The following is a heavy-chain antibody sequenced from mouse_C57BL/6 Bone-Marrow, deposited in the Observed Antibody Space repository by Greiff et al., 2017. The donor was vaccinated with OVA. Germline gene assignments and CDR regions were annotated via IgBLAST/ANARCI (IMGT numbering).Heavy chain of an antibody. Sequence: QVQLQQPGAELVRPGTSVKLSCKASGYTFTSYWMHWVKQRPGQGLEWIGVIDPSDSYTNYNQKFKGKATLTVDTSSSTAYMQLSSLTSEDSAVYYCANDYCGSLYWGQGTTLTVSS. V-gene: IGHV1-59*01. CDR3: ANDYCGSLY. D-gene: IGHD1-1*01. J-gene: IGHJ2*01. CDR1: GYTFTSYW. CDR2: IDPSDSYT.